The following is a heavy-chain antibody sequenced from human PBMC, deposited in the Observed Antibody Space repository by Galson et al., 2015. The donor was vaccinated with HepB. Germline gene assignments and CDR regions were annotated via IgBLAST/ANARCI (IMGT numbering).Heavy chain of an antibody. Sequence: SLRLSCAASGFTCSNYAMNWVRQAPGQGLEWISGMSASGGTTYYADSVKGRFTISRDNSKNTLYRQVTSLSAEDTAVYYCAKEPNSGNYAAWSGYFFDYWGQGTLVTVSS. CDR3: AKEPNSGNYAAWSGYFFDY. CDR2: MSASGGTT. V-gene: IGHV3-23*01. CDR1: GFTCSNYA. D-gene: IGHD3-3*01. J-gene: IGHJ4*02.